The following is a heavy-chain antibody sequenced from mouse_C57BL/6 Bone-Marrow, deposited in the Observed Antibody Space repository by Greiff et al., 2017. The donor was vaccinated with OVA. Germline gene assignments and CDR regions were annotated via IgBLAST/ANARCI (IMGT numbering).Heavy chain of an antibody. J-gene: IGHJ3*01. CDR2: INSDGGST. D-gene: IGHD2-1*01. Sequence: EVKLMESGGGLVQPGESLKLSCESNEYEFPSHDMSWVRKTPEKRLELVAAINSDGGSTYYPDTMERRFIISRDNTKKTLYLQMSSLRSEDTALYYCARHETYGNYSAWFAYWGQGTLVTVSA. CDR1: EYEFPSHD. CDR3: ARHETYGNYSAWFAY. V-gene: IGHV5-2*01.